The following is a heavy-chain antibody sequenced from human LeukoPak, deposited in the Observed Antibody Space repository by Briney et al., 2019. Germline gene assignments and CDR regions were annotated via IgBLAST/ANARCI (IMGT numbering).Heavy chain of an antibody. Sequence: PGGSLRLSCAASGVTVSSNYLSWVRQAPGKGLEWVSTINGDGEFTVYASSVRGRFTISRDNSKNTLNLQMSSLRAEDTALYYCAKRGVQGYMDVWGRGTTVIVSS. CDR1: GVTVSSNY. J-gene: IGHJ6*03. CDR3: AKRGVQGYMDV. CDR2: INGDGEFT. D-gene: IGHD3-10*01. V-gene: IGHV3-53*01.